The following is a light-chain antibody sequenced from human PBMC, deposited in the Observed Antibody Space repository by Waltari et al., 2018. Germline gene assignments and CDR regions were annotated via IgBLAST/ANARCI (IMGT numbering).Light chain of an antibody. CDR3: CSYAGSYTPWV. Sequence: QSALTQPRSVSGSPGQSVTISCTGTSSDVGGYNYVSWYQQHPGKAPKLMIYDVDTRPSGVPARFSGSQSGNTASLTVSVLQAEDEADYYCCSYAGSYTPWVFGGGTELTVL. CDR2: DVD. J-gene: IGLJ3*02. V-gene: IGLV2-11*01. CDR1: SSDVGGYNY.